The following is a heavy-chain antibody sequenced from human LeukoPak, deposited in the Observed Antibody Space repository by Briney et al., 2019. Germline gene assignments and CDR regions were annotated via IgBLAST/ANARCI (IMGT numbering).Heavy chain of an antibody. J-gene: IGHJ2*01. V-gene: IGHV3-11*04. CDR3: ARDPSVSHGSWSGPMGFFDL. CDR1: GFVFTDHY. Sequence: PGGSLRLSCTASGFVFTDHYMTWIRQAPGKGLEWICSLSIGEDAIFYADSVRGRFAISGDKSNNSLYLLMDNLGVEDTAVYYCARDPSVSHGSWSGPMGFFDLWGRGTLVTVSS. D-gene: IGHD3-3*01. CDR2: LSIGEDAI.